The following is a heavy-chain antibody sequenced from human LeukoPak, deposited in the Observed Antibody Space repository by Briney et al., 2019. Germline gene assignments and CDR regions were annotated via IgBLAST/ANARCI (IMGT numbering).Heavy chain of an antibody. CDR1: GFPFSSYA. V-gene: IGHV3-33*01. CDR3: ARGPRWYGCFDY. J-gene: IGHJ4*02. D-gene: IGHD5-24*01. Sequence: GGSLRLSCAASGFPFSSYAMHRVRQAPGKGLEWVAVLWHDGSNEYYADSVKGRFTISRDNSKNTLYLQMSSLRAEDTAVYYCARGPRWYGCFDYWGQGTLVTVAS. CDR2: LWHDGSNE.